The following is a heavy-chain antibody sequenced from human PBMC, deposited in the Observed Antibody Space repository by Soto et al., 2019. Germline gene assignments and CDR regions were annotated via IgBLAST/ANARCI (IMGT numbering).Heavy chain of an antibody. V-gene: IGHV4-59*01. J-gene: IGHJ6*02. CDR3: ARDQNRGLPYISGWNPVVLYGMDV. CDR1: GGSITNYY. CDR2: IYYTGST. Sequence: QVQLQESGPGLVKPSETLSLTCTVSGGSITNYYWSWIRQSPGKGLEWIGCIYYTGSTNYNPSLKSRVTISVDMFKNQFSLSLRSVTAADTAVYYCARDQNRGLPYISGWNPVVLYGMDVWGQGTTVTVSS. D-gene: IGHD6-19*01.